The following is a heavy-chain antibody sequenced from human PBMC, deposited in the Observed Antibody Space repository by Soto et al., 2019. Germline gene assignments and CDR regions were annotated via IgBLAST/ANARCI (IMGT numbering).Heavy chain of an antibody. CDR1: GGSISSYY. D-gene: IGHD5-12*01. J-gene: IGHJ4*02. V-gene: IGHV4-59*01. CDR3: AREIPSVATIFV. CDR2: IYYSGST. Sequence: PSETLSLTCTVSGGSISSYYWSWIRQPPGKGLEWIGYIYYSGSTNYNPSLKSRVTISVDTSKNQFSLKLSSVTAADTAVYYCAREIPSVATIFVWGQGTLVTVSS.